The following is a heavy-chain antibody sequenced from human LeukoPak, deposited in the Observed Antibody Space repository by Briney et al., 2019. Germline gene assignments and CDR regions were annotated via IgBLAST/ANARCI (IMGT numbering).Heavy chain of an antibody. CDR3: ARDRSKNYDILTHPVYYFDY. V-gene: IGHV1-46*01. Sequence: GASVKVSCKASGYTFTSYYMHCVRQAPGQGLEWMGIINPSGGSTSYAQKFQGRVTMTRDTSTSTVYMELSSLRSEDTAVYYCARDRSKNYDILTHPVYYFDYWGQGTLVTVSS. D-gene: IGHD3-9*01. CDR2: INPSGGST. J-gene: IGHJ4*02. CDR1: GYTFTSYY.